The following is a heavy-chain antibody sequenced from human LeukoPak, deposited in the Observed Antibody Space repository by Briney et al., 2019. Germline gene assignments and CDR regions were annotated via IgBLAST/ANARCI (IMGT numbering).Heavy chain of an antibody. D-gene: IGHD2-2*01. Sequence: SETVSLTCTVSGYSISSGYYWGWIRQPPGKGLEWIGSIYHSGSTYYNPSLKSRVTISVDTSKNQFSLKLSSVTAADTAVYYCARDTIVVVPAAPGNWFDPWGQGTLVTVSS. CDR3: ARDTIVVVPAAPGNWFDP. V-gene: IGHV4-38-2*02. CDR2: IYHSGST. J-gene: IGHJ5*02. CDR1: GYSISSGYY.